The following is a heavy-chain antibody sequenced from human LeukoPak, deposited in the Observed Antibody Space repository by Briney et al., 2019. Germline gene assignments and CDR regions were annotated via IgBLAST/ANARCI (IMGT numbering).Heavy chain of an antibody. CDR1: AGSISTYH. CDR3: ARDKQHSYGRYFDH. D-gene: IGHD5-18*01. Sequence: SETLSLTCTVSAGSISTYHWNWIRKSPEKGLEWIGYMQSTGNSNYNPSFKSRVTISVDMSRNQIVLYLSSVTAADTAVYFCARDKQHSYGRYFDHWGQGILVTISS. V-gene: IGHV4-59*01. CDR2: MQSTGNS. J-gene: IGHJ4*02.